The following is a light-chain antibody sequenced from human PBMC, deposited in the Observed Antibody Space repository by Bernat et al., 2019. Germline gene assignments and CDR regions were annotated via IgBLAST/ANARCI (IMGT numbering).Light chain of an antibody. Sequence: SYELTQPPSVSVSPGQTASITCSGDKLGSKYTCWYQQKPGQSPVVVFYQDDKRPSGIPERFSGSHSGNTATLTISGAQAMDEADYYCQACDSSTGVFGGGTKLTVL. V-gene: IGLV3-1*01. CDR1: KLGSKY. J-gene: IGLJ3*02. CDR3: QACDSSTGV. CDR2: QDD.